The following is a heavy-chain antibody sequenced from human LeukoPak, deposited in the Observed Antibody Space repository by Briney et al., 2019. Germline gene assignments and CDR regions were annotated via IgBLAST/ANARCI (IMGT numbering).Heavy chain of an antibody. V-gene: IGHV4-34*01. CDR1: GGSFSGYY. CDR2: INHSGST. Sequence: SETLSLTCAVYGGSFSGYYWSWIRQPPGKGLEWIGEINHSGSTNYNPSLKSRVTISVDTSKNQFSLKLSSVTAADTAVYYCARVQTVQTVHDYVWGSFRKQSYFDYWGQGTLVTVSS. J-gene: IGHJ4*02. D-gene: IGHD3-16*02. CDR3: ARVQTVQTVHDYVWGSFRKQSYFDY.